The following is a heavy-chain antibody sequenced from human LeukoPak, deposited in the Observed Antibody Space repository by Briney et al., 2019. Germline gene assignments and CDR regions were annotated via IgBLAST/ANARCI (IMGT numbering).Heavy chain of an antibody. CDR1: GFTFSGSA. CDR3: TRHGDFHIVDY. D-gene: IGHD2/OR15-2a*01. CDR2: IRSKANSYAT. J-gene: IGHJ4*02. V-gene: IGHV3-73*01. Sequence: GGSLRLPCAASGFTFSGSAMHWVRQASGKGLEWVGRIRSKANSYATAYAASVKGRFTISRDDSKNTAYLQMNSLKTEDTAVYYCTRHGDFHIVDYWGQGTLVTVSS.